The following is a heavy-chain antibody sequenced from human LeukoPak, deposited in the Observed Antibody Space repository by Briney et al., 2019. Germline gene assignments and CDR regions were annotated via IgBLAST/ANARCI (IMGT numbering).Heavy chain of an antibody. V-gene: IGHV3-30*01. CDR2: ISYDGSNK. Sequence: GGSLRLSCAASGFTFSSYAMHWVRQAPGKGLEWVAVISYDGSNKYYADSVKGRLTISRDNSKNTLYLQMNSLRVEDTAVYYCARDTAMGAPDYWGQGTLVTVSS. D-gene: IGHD5-18*01. CDR3: ARDTAMGAPDY. CDR1: GFTFSSYA. J-gene: IGHJ4*02.